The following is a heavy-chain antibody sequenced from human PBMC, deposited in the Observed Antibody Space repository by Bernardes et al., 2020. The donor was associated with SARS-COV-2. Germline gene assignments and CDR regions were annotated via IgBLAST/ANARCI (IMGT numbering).Heavy chain of an antibody. CDR1: GGSISSSNYY. CDR3: ARLVIIAGRVLWFDP. J-gene: IGHJ5*02. D-gene: IGHD2-21*01. Sequence: SETLSLTCIVSGGSISSSNYYWGWIRQPPGKGLEWIGSIYYSGSTFYNPSLKSRVTMSVDTSRNQFSLKLTSVTAADTAVYYCARLVIIAGRVLWFDPWGQGTLVTVSS. V-gene: IGHV4-39*01. CDR2: IYYSGST.